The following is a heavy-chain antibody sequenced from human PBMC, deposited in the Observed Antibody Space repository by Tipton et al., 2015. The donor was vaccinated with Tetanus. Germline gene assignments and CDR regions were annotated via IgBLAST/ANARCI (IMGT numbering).Heavy chain of an antibody. CDR3: AKDISPQPGWFFCYGMDV. CDR2: IIPLFGTS. Sequence: QMQLVQSGAEVKKPGSSVKVSCKASGGTFSNYNINWVRQAPGQGLEWMGGIIPLFGTSNYAQKFRDRVTITADDSATPVYMEVSSPRSDGSAVYYCAKDISPQPGWFFCYGMDVWGQGTTVTVSS. CDR1: GGTFSNYN. V-gene: IGHV1-69*01. J-gene: IGHJ6*02. D-gene: IGHD1-14*01.